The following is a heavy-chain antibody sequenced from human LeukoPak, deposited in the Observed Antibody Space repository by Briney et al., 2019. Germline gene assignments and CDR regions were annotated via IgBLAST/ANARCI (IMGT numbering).Heavy chain of an antibody. J-gene: IGHJ5*02. CDR3: AKDKSTYYSTNWFDP. CDR2: VKQDGSEK. Sequence: PGGSLRLSCAASGFTFSSYWMSWVRQAPGKGLEWVANVKQDGSEKYYADSVKGRFTISRDNSKNTLYLQMNSLRAEDTAVYYCAKDKSTYYSTNWFDPWGQGTLVTVSS. CDR1: GFTFSSYW. V-gene: IGHV3-7*01. D-gene: IGHD3-22*01.